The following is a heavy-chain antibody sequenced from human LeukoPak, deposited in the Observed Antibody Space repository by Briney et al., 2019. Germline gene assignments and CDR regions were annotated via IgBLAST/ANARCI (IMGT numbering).Heavy chain of an antibody. Sequence: ASETLSLTCAVYGGSFSGYYWSWIRQPPGKGLEWIGEINHSGSTNYNPSLKSRVTISVDTSKNQFSLKLSSVTAADTAVYYCARRGLYGSGSYSYYFDYWGQGTLVTVSS. V-gene: IGHV4-34*01. D-gene: IGHD3-10*01. CDR2: INHSGST. CDR3: ARRGLYGSGSYSYYFDY. J-gene: IGHJ4*02. CDR1: GGSFSGYY.